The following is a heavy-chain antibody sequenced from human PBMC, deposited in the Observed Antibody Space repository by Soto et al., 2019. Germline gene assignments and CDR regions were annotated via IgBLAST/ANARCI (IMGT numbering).Heavy chain of an antibody. J-gene: IGHJ4*02. CDR3: AKGSSGSYERFDY. CDR2: ISGSGGST. V-gene: IGHV3-23*01. CDR1: GFTFSSYA. D-gene: IGHD6-19*01. Sequence: EVQLLESGGGLVQPGGSLGLSCAASGFTFSSYAMSWVRQAPGKGLEWVSAISGSGGSTYYADSVKGRFTISRDNSKNTLYLQMNSLRAEDTAVYYCAKGSSGSYERFDYWGQGTLVTVSS.